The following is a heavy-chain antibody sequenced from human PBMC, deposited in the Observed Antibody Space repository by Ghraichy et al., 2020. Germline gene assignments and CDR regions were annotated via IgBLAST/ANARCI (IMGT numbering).Heavy chain of an antibody. CDR3: ARGLSMVRGKNHFDY. D-gene: IGHD3-10*01. J-gene: IGHJ4*02. V-gene: IGHV1-2*02. CDR1: GYTFTGYY. Sequence: ASVKVSCKASGYTFTGYYMHWVRQAPGQGLEWMGWINPNSGGTNYAQKFQGRVTMTRDTSISTAYMELSRLRSDDTAVYYCARGLSMVRGKNHFDYWGQGILFTVSS. CDR2: INPNSGGT.